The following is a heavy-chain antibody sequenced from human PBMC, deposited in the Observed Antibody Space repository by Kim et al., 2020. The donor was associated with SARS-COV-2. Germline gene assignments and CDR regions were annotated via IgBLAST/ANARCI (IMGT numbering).Heavy chain of an antibody. CDR1: GFIFRSYG. V-gene: IGHV3-30*18. CDR2: ISYDGSNK. J-gene: IGHJ6*02. CDR3: AKGFQYGGADYYYYYGIDV. D-gene: IGHD5-12*01. Sequence: GGSLRLSCAASGFIFRSYGMHWIRQAPGKGLEWVAVISYDGSNKYYADSVKGRFTISRDNSKNTLYLQKNSLRAEDTAVYYCAKGFQYGGADYYYYYGIDVWGQGSTVTVS.